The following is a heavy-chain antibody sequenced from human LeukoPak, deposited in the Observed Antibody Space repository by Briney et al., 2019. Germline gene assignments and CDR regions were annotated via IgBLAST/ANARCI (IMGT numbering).Heavy chain of an antibody. CDR2: ISGIGGST. Sequence: GGSLRLSCAASGFTFSSYAMSWVRQAPGKGLEWASAISGIGGSTYYADSAKGRFTISRDNSKNTLYLQMNSLRAEDTAVYYCAKSAACSSTSCAMGDAFDIWRQGTMVTVSS. CDR3: AKSAACSSTSCAMGDAFDI. D-gene: IGHD2-2*01. CDR1: GFTFSSYA. V-gene: IGHV3-23*01. J-gene: IGHJ3*02.